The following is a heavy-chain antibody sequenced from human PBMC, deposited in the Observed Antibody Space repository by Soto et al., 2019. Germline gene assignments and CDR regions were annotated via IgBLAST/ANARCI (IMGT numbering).Heavy chain of an antibody. Sequence: SQTLSLTCAISGDSVSSNSAAWNWIRQSPSRGLEWLGRTYYRSRWYNDYAVSVRSRITVNPDTSKNQYSLHLNSVTPEDTAVYYCAETISPQGNYRDVWEKGTTVPVP. CDR3: AETISPQGNYRDV. J-gene: IGHJ6*03. V-gene: IGHV6-1*01. D-gene: IGHD1-7*01. CDR1: GDSVSSNSAA. CDR2: TYYRSRWYN.